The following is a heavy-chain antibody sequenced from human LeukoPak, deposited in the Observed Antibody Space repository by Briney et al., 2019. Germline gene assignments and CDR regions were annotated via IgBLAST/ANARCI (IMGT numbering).Heavy chain of an antibody. CDR2: IGTAGDP. CDR3: ARVSGAYYWYFDL. J-gene: IGHJ2*01. D-gene: IGHD1-26*01. Sequence: AGSLTHSCPASVCTFRNYDRHWLRQSTERGLEGVTAIGTAGDPQLPASVQGRITISRENAKNMLHLQMNSLRAGDTAIYYCARVSGAYYWYFDLWGRGT. V-gene: IGHV3-13*05. CDR1: VCTFRNYD.